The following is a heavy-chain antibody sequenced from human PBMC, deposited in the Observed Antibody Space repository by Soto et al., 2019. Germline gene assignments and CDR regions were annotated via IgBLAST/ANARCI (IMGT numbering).Heavy chain of an antibody. CDR3: ARGGGLMHLFDY. CDR2: IYYSGST. Sequence: QVQLQESGPGLVKPSQTLSLTCTVSGGSISSGGYYWSWIRQHPGKGLEWIGYIYYSGSTYYNPSLKSRVTISADTSKNPSSLKLSSVPAADTAVYYCARGGGLMHLFDYWGQGTLVTVSS. D-gene: IGHD3-16*01. J-gene: IGHJ4*02. V-gene: IGHV4-31*03. CDR1: GGSISSGGYY.